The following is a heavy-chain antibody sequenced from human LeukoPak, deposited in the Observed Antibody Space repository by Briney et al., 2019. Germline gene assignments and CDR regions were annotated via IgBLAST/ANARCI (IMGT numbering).Heavy chain of an antibody. V-gene: IGHV5-10-1*01. CDR2: IDPSDSYT. Sequence: GESLKISCKGSGNSFTNYWISWVRQKPGKGLEWMGRIDPSDSYTDYSPSFQGHVTISADKSVYTAYLRWSSLKASDTAMHYCARPLTGGYTPLDYWGQGTLVTVSS. CDR1: GNSFTNYW. CDR3: ARPLTGGYTPLDY. J-gene: IGHJ4*02. D-gene: IGHD3-22*01.